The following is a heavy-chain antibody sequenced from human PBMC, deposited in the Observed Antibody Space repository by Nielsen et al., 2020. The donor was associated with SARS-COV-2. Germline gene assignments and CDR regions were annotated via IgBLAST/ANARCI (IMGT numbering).Heavy chain of an antibody. CDR1: GGSISSYY. CDR2: INYSGST. D-gene: IGHD3-10*01. V-gene: IGHV4-59*01. CDR3: ARDRFGDSWFDP. Sequence: SETLSLTCTVSGGSISSYYWSWIRQPPGKGLEWIGYINYSGSTNYNPSLKSRVTISVDTSKNQFSLKLSSVTAADTAVYYCARDRFGDSWFDPWGQGTLVTVSS. J-gene: IGHJ5*02.